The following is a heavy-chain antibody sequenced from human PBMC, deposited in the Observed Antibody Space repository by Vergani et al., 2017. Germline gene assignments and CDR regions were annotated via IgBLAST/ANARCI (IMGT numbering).Heavy chain of an antibody. D-gene: IGHD2-2*02. V-gene: IGHV1-69*01. CDR1: GGTFSSYA. Sequence: QVQLVQSGAEVKKPGSSVKVSCKASGGTFSSYAISWVRQAPGQGLEWMGGIIPIFGTANYAQKFQGRVTITADESTSTAYMELSSLRSEDTAVYYCAREIVVVPAAIGRDLDYYYMDVWGKGTTVTVS. CDR3: AREIVVVPAAIGRDLDYYYMDV. J-gene: IGHJ6*03. CDR2: IIPIFGTA.